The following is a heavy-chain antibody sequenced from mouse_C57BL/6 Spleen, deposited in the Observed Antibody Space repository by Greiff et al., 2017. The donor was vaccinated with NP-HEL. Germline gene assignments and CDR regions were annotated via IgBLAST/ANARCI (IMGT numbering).Heavy chain of an antibody. CDR3: ARRYGSLYWYFDV. J-gene: IGHJ1*03. Sequence: QVHVKQPGAELVKPGASVKMSCKASGYTFTSYWITWVKQRPGQGLEWIGDIYPGSGSTNYNEKFKSKATLTVDTSSSTAYMQLSSLTSEDSAVYYCARRYGSLYWYFDVWGTGTTVTVSS. D-gene: IGHD1-1*01. V-gene: IGHV1-55*01. CDR1: GYTFTSYW. CDR2: IYPGSGST.